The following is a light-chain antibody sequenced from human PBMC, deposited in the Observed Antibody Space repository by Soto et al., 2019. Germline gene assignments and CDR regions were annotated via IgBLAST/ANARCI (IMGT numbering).Light chain of an antibody. CDR2: DAT. Sequence: IVLTQSPATLSLSPGERATLSCRASQSVSNSLGWFQQKPGQAPRLLIDDATDRATGMPARFTGSGSGSDFTLTNSSLEPEDFGVYYCRHRYNWPLTFGGGTKVEVK. J-gene: IGKJ4*01. V-gene: IGKV3-11*01. CDR1: QSVSNS. CDR3: RHRYNWPLT.